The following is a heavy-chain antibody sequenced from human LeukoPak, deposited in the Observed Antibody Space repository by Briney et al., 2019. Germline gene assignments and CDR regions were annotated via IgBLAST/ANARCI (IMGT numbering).Heavy chain of an antibody. CDR1: GYTFTGYY. V-gene: IGHV1-2*02. J-gene: IGHJ4*02. CDR2: INPNSGGT. CDR3: ATVSGDGYNYFGY. D-gene: IGHD5-24*01. Sequence: ASVKVSCKASGYTFTGYYMHWVRQAPGQGLEWMGWINPNSGGTNYAQKFQGRVTMTRDTSISTAYMELSSLRSEDTAVYYCATVSGDGYNYFGYWGQGTLVTVSS.